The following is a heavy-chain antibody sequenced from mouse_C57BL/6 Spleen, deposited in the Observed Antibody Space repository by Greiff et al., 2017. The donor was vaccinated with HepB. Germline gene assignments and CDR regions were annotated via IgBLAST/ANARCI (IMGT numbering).Heavy chain of an antibody. J-gene: IGHJ2*01. CDR3: TRRDGLAPPDY. V-gene: IGHV1-15*01. D-gene: IGHD2-3*01. Sequence: QVQLKQSGAELVRPGASVTLSCKASGYTFTDYEMHWVKQTPVHGLEWIGAIDPETGGTAYNQKFKGKAILTADKSSSTAYMELRSLTSEDSAVYDCTRRDGLAPPDYWGQGTTLTVSS. CDR1: GYTFTDYE. CDR2: IDPETGGT.